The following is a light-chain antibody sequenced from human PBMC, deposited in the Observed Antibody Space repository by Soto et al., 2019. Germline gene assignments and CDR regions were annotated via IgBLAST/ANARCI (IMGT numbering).Light chain of an antibody. CDR3: HQYNSYSPEWT. V-gene: IGKV1-5*03. CDR2: KAS. CDR1: QSIGDW. J-gene: IGKJ1*01. Sequence: DIPMTQSPSTLSASVGDRVTITCRASQSIGDWLAWYQQKPGKAPKLLIYKASTLESGVPSRFRGSGSGTDFTLIISSLQPDDFATYYCHQYNSYSPEWTFGQGTKVESK.